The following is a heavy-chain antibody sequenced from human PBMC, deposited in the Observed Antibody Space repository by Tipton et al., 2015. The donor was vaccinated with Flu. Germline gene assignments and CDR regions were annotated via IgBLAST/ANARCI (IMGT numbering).Heavy chain of an antibody. Sequence: TLSLTCTVSGDSISRGSYYYNWIRRPAGEGLEWIGRVYTNTNTNYKASLKSRVTISLDTSKSQFSLNLSSVTAADTAVYYCARIIGVVTTPHFDSWGQGTLVTVSS. CDR3: ARIIGVVTTPHFDS. CDR1: GDSISRGSYY. D-gene: IGHD2-15*01. J-gene: IGHJ4*02. V-gene: IGHV4-61*02. CDR2: VYTNTNT.